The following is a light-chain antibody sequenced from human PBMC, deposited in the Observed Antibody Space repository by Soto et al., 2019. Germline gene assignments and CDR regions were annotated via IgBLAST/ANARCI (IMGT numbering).Light chain of an antibody. Sequence: EIVLTQSPGTLSLSPGERATLSCRASQSVRTSLAWYQQKPGLAPTLLISDASSRASGVPDRFTGDGSATDFTLTISSLEPEDFAVYYCQQRHNWRDTFGQGTRLEIK. CDR2: DAS. CDR3: QQRHNWRDT. J-gene: IGKJ5*01. CDR1: QSVRTS. V-gene: IGKV3-11*01.